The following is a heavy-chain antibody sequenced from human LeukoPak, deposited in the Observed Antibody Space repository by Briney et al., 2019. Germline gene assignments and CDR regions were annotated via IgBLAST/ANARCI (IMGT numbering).Heavy chain of an antibody. CDR3: ARVVPPGIAAAVRWFDP. J-gene: IGHJ5*02. D-gene: IGHD6-13*01. V-gene: IGHV3-21*01. CDR1: GFTFSSYS. CDR2: ISSSSSYI. Sequence: GGSLRLSCAASGFTFSSYSMNWVRQAPGKGLEWVSSISSSSSYIYYADSVKGRFTISRDNAKNSLYLQMNSLRAEDTAVYYCARVVPPGIAAAVRWFDPWGQGTLVTVSS.